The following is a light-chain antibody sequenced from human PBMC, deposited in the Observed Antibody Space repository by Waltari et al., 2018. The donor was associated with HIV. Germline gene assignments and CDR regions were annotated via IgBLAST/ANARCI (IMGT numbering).Light chain of an antibody. V-gene: IGLV2-23*01. CDR1: SSDVGSYNL. Sequence: SALTQPASVSGSPGQAITVSCTGSSSDVGSYNLVSWYQQHPGKAPKLMIYEDDKRPSGCSNRFSGSKAGNTASLTISGLQAEDESDYYCCSYAGSTTWLFGGGTKLTVL. CDR2: EDD. J-gene: IGLJ3*02. CDR3: CSYAGSTTWL.